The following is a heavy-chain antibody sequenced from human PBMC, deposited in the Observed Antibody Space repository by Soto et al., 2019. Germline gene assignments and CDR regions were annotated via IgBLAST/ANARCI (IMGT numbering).Heavy chain of an antibody. Sequence: SETLSLTCAVYGGSFSGYYWSWIRQPLGKGLEWIGEINHSGSTNYNPSLKSRVTISVDTSKNQFSLKLSSVTAADTAVYYCARGKPQVVPAAKGPYYYYGMDVWGQGTTVTVSS. CDR3: ARGKPQVVPAAKGPYYYYGMDV. CDR1: GGSFSGYY. D-gene: IGHD2-2*01. CDR2: INHSGST. V-gene: IGHV4-34*01. J-gene: IGHJ6*02.